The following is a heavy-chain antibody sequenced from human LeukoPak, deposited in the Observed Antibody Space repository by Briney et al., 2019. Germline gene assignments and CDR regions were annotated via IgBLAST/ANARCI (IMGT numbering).Heavy chain of an antibody. CDR2: IIPIFGAA. D-gene: IGHD1-26*01. V-gene: IGHV1-69*05. CDR3: ARAAGGTPFDP. CDR1: GYTFTGYY. J-gene: IGHJ5*02. Sequence: SVKVSCKASGYTFTGYYMHWVRQAPGQGLEWMGRIIPIFGAANYAQKFQGRVTITTDESTSTAYMELSSLRSEDTAVYYCARAAGGTPFDPWGQGTLVTVSS.